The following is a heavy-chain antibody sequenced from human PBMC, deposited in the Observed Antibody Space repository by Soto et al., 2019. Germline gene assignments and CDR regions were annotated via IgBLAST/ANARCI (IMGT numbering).Heavy chain of an antibody. CDR1: GVTFSSYG. CDR3: ASRLWFGGVWFDP. CDR2: IWYDGSNK. V-gene: IGHV3-33*01. Sequence: PGWSLRLSCAASGVTFSSYGMHWVRQAPGKGLEWVAVIWYDGSNKYYADSVKGRFTISRDNSKNTLYLQMNSLRAEDTAVYYCASRLWFGGVWFDPWGQGTLVTVSS. J-gene: IGHJ5*02. D-gene: IGHD3-10*01.